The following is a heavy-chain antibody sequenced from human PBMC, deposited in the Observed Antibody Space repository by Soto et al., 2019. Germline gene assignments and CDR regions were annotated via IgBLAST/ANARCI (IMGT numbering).Heavy chain of an antibody. V-gene: IGHV4-30-4*01. CDR1: GGSISSGDYY. CDR3: ARVIPKGYCSSTSCYKQNWFDP. CDR2: IYYSGST. D-gene: IGHD2-2*02. Sequence: SETLSLTCTVSGGSISSGDYYWSWIRQPPGKGLEWIGYIYYSGSTYYNPSLKSRVTISVDTSKNQFSLKLSSVTAADTAVYYCARVIPKGYCSSTSCYKQNWFDPWGQGTLVTVSS. J-gene: IGHJ5*02.